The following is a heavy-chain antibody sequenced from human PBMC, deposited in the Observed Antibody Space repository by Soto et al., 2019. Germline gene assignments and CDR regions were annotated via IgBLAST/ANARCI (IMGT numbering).Heavy chain of an antibody. CDR2: INPSGGST. CDR1: GYTFTNFY. D-gene: IGHD3-22*01. Sequence: QVQVAQSGAEVKKPGASVKVSCKASGYTFTNFYIHWVRQAPGQGLEWLGRINPSGGSTTYAQKLVGRVTMTRDTSTSTVYMELSSLRSEDTAVYYCARADYYGSSGYHLDYWGQGTLVTVSS. CDR3: ARADYYGSSGYHLDY. J-gene: IGHJ4*02. V-gene: IGHV1-46*04.